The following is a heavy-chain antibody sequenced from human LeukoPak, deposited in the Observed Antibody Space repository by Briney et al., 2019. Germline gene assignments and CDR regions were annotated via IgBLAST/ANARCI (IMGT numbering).Heavy chain of an antibody. V-gene: IGHV3-23*01. J-gene: IGHJ4*02. CDR3: AKGEQWLPFDY. D-gene: IGHD6-19*01. CDR1: GFTFSSYA. Sequence: GGSLRLSCAASGFTFSSYAMSWVRQAPGKGLEWVSAISGSGGSTYYADSVKCRFTISRDNSKNTLYLQMYSLRAEDTAVYYCAKGEQWLPFDYWGQGTLVTVSS. CDR2: ISGSGGST.